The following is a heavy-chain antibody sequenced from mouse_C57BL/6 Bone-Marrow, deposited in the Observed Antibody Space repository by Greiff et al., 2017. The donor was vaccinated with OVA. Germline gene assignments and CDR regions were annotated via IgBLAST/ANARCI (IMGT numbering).Heavy chain of an antibody. J-gene: IGHJ3*01. CDR3: GARNYVGTWFAY. V-gene: IGHV8-8*01. Sequence: QVTLKESGPGILQPSQTLSLTCSFSGFSLSTFGMGVGWIRQPSGKGLEWLAHIWWDDDKYYNPALKSRLTISKDTSKNQVFLKIANVDTADTATYYCGARNYVGTWFAYWGQGTLVTVSA. CDR1: GFSLSTFGMG. CDR2: IWWDDDK. D-gene: IGHD2-1*01.